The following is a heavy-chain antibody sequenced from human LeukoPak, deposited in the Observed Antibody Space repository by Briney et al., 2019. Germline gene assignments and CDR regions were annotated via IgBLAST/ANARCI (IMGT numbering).Heavy chain of an antibody. CDR2: ISSIISYI. D-gene: IGHD5-12*01. V-gene: IGHV3-21*01. CDR3: ARDLVVTRVAHQKRVLPSYYYGMDA. Sequence: GGALRLSCAASGFTFSSYIMNWVRPAPRKGREWVSSISSIISYIYFAHSPKGRFTLSRDNAKKSLCLQMKSLRAQDTAVYYCARDLVVTRVAHQKRVLPSYYYGMDAWGQGNTVTVSS. CDR1: GFTFSSYI. J-gene: IGHJ6*01.